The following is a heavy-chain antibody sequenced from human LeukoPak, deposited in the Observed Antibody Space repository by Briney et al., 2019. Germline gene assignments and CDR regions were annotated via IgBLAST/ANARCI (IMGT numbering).Heavy chain of an antibody. CDR1: GFTFSSYA. CDR2: ISYDGSNK. Sequence: GRSLRLSCAASGFTFSSYAMHWVRQAPGKGLEWVAVISYDGSNKYYADSVKGRFTISRDNSKNTLYLQMNSLRAEDTAVYYCARGRGDAFDIWGPGTMVPVSS. J-gene: IGHJ3*02. D-gene: IGHD3-10*01. V-gene: IGHV3-30*14. CDR3: ARGRGDAFDI.